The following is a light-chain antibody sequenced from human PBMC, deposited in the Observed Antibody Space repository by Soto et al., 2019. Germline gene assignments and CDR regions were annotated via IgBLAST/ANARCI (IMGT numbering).Light chain of an antibody. CDR3: QSYDSSLSGFYV. CDR1: SSNIGAGYD. CDR2: ANS. Sequence: QSVLTQPPSVYGAPGQRVTISCTGSSSNIGAGYDVHWYQQLPGRAPKLLIYANSNRPSGVPDRFSGSRSGTSASLAITGLQAEDEADYSCQSYDSSLSGFYVFGTGNKVTVL. J-gene: IGLJ1*01. V-gene: IGLV1-40*01.